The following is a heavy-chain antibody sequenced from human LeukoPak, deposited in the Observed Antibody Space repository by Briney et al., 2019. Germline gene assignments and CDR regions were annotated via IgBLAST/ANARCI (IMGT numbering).Heavy chain of an antibody. CDR2: INHSGST. CDR1: GGSFSDYY. D-gene: IGHD1-1*01. J-gene: IGHJ4*02. V-gene: IGHV4-34*01. CDR3: ARGAPGTTYGIEY. Sequence: SETLSLTCAVYGGSFSDYYWNWIRQPPGKGLERIGKINHSGSTNYNPSLKSRVTISVDTSKNQFSLSLYSVTAADTAVYYCARGAPGTTYGIEYWGQGTLVTVSS.